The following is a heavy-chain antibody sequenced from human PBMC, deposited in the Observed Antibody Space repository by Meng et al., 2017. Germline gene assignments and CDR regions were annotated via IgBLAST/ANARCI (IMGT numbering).Heavy chain of an antibody. V-gene: IGHV3-74*01. Sequence: VQLVGPGGGLVQPGGSLRLSCAASGFTFSSYWMHWVRQAPGKGLECVSRIKSDGSNTNYAESVKGRFTISRDNAQNTLYLQMNSLRAEDTAVYYCGRASWGGVDQWGQGTLVTVSS. CDR3: GRASWGGVDQ. J-gene: IGHJ5*02. CDR2: IKSDGSNT. D-gene: IGHD3-10*01. CDR1: GFTFSSYW.